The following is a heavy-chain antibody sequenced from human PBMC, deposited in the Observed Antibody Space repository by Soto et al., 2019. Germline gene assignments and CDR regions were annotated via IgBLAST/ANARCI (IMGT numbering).Heavy chain of an antibody. J-gene: IGHJ4*02. V-gene: IGHV1-46*01. Sequence: ASVKVSCKASGYTFTSYYMHWVRQAPGQGLEWMGIINPSGGSTSYAQKFQGRVTMTRETSTSTVYMELSSLRSEDTAVYYCAREIVAAYYYGSGSLNNQQLALDYWGQGTLVTVSS. CDR3: AREIVAAYYYGSGSLNNQQLALDY. D-gene: IGHD3-10*01. CDR2: INPSGGST. CDR1: GYTFTSYY.